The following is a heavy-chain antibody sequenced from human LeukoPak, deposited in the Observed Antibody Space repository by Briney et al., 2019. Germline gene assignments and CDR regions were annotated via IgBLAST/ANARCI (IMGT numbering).Heavy chain of an antibody. CDR1: GGSFSGYY. CDR3: ARRGGYYDSSGYYYFDY. V-gene: IGHV4-34*01. J-gene: IGHJ4*02. D-gene: IGHD3-22*01. Sequence: SETLSLTCAVYGGSFSGYYWSWIRQPPGKGLEWIGEINHSGSTNYNPSLKSRVTISVDTSKNQFSLKLSSVTAADTAVYYCARRGGYYDSSGYYYFDYWGQGTLVTVSS. CDR2: INHSGST.